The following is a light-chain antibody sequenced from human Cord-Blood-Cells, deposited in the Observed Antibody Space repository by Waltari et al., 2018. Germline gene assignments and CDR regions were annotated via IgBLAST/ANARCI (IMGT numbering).Light chain of an antibody. V-gene: IGKV3-15*01. Sequence: EIVMRQSPATLSMSRGERATLACRASQSVSRNLAWYQQKPGQAPRLLIYGASTRATGILASFSGSWFGTQFNLTISSLQSEDFAVYSCKKSNNWHLTFGGGTKVDI. CDR2: GAS. CDR1: QSVSRN. J-gene: IGKJ4*01. CDR3: KKSNNWHLT.